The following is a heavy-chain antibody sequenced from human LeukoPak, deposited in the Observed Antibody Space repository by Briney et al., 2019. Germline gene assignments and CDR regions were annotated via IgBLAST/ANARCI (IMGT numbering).Heavy chain of an antibody. D-gene: IGHD4-17*01. CDR1: GFAFSNTG. V-gene: IGHV3-23*01. Sequence: PGGSLRLSCAASGFAFSNTGMTWVRQAPGRGLEWVSTISPTGEGTHHADSVKGRFTISRDNSKNTLSLEMNSLRADDTATYYCARDAGGAWPFDYWGQGTRVIVSS. CDR3: ARDAGGAWPFDY. J-gene: IGHJ4*02. CDR2: ISPTGEGT.